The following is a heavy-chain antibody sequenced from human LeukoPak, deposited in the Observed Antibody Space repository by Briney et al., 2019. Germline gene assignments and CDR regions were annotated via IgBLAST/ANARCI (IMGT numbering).Heavy chain of an antibody. Sequence: ASVKVSCKTSGYIFTDHYMHWVRQAPGQGLEWMGWINPNTGGTNYAHKFQGRVTMTRDTSISTAYIELSRLRFDDTAVYYCARLSSGRTPRWGQGTLVTVSS. J-gene: IGHJ4*02. CDR1: GYIFTDHY. CDR2: INPNTGGT. D-gene: IGHD5-12*01. CDR3: ARLSSGRTPR. V-gene: IGHV1-2*07.